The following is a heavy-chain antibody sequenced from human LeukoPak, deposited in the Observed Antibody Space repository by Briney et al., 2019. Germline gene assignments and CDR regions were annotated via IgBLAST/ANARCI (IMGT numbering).Heavy chain of an antibody. D-gene: IGHD6-13*01. CDR3: AKAPIGYSSSWYYFDY. Sequence: GGSLRLSCAASGLTFSSYAMSWVRQAPGKGLEWVSAISGSGGSTYYADSVKGRFTISRDNSKNTLFLQMNSLRAEDTAVYYRAKAPIGYSSSWYYFDYWGQGTLVTVSS. CDR1: GLTFSSYA. V-gene: IGHV3-23*01. CDR2: ISGSGGST. J-gene: IGHJ4*02.